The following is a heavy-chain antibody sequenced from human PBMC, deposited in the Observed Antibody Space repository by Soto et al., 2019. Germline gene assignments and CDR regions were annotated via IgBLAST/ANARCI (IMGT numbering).Heavy chain of an antibody. D-gene: IGHD5-18*01. CDR3: AKDREATAMVLGS. CDR2: ISNDGNTK. Sequence: QVQLVESGGGVVQPGRSLRLSCAASGFRFSLHGMHWVRQAPGKGLEWMVVISNDGNTKYYADSVKGRFTISRDNSKNTLYLQMNSLRSEDTAVYYCAKDREATAMVLGSWGQGTLVTVSS. J-gene: IGHJ4*02. V-gene: IGHV3-30*18. CDR1: GFRFSLHG.